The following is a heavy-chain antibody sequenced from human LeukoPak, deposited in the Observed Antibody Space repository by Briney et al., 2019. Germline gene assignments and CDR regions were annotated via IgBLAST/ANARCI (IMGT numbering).Heavy chain of an antibody. CDR3: ARYGNGAWLAHYAFDS. CDR2: INPDGSEK. V-gene: IGHV3-7*01. Sequence: GGSLRLSCAASGFTFSSYAMSWVRQAPGKGLEWVANINPDGSEKYYADSVKGRFAISRDNAENSLYLQMNSLRAEDTAVYYCARYGNGAWLAHYAFDSWGQGTMVTVSS. D-gene: IGHD6-19*01. J-gene: IGHJ3*02. CDR1: GFTFSSYA.